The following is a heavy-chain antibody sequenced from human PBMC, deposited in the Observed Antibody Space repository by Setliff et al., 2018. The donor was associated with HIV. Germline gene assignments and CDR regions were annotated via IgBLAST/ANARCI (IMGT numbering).Heavy chain of an antibody. CDR2: ISSSSSYI. Sequence: GGSLRLSCAASGFTFSSYSMNWVRQAPGKGLEWVSSISSSSSYIYCADSVKGRFTISRDNAKNSLYLQMSSLRAEDTAVYYCARDIATTWGIVVVVAAPDFDLWGRGTLVTVSS. CDR3: ARDIATTWGIVVVVAAPDFDL. V-gene: IGHV3-21*01. CDR1: GFTFSSYS. J-gene: IGHJ2*01. D-gene: IGHD2-15*01.